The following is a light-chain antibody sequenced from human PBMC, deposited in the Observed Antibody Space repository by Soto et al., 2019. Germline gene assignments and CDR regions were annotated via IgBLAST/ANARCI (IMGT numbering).Light chain of an antibody. CDR1: QSFVGTY. Sequence: EIVLTQSPGTLSLSPGERATLSCRASQSFVGTYLAWYQQKPGQAPRLLIYDASNRATCIPAMFSGSGSGTDFTLTISRLEPEDFAVYYCQQRSGCPCTFGQGTKV. CDR3: QQRSGCPCT. V-gene: IGKV3D-20*02. J-gene: IGKJ1*01. CDR2: DAS.